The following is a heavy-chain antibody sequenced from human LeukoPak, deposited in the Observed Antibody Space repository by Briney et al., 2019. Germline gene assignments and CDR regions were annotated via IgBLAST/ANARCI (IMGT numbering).Heavy chain of an antibody. V-gene: IGHV3-53*01. CDR3: ARGRFSGPDDY. D-gene: IGHD6-19*01. CDR1: EFSVSSNY. Sequence: PGGSLRLSCAVSEFSVSSNYMNWLRQAPGKGLEWVSVIYSGGATYYADSVRGRFTISRDNSKNMVSLQMTSLGAEDTAVYYCARGRFSGPDDYWGQGTLVTVSS. CDR2: IYSGGAT. J-gene: IGHJ4*02.